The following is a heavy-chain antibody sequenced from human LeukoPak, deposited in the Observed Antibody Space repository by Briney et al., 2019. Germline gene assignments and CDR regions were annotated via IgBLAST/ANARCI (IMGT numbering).Heavy chain of an antibody. CDR2: IYHSGST. CDR3: ARVAGGSYGYVWYLDY. D-gene: IGHD5-18*01. J-gene: IGHJ4*02. Sequence: SETLSLTCTVSGYSISSDYYWGWIRQPPGKGLEWIGSIYHSGSTYYNPSLKSRVTISVDTSKNQFSLKLSSVTAADTAVYYCARVAGGSYGYVWYLDYWGQGTLVTVSS. V-gene: IGHV4-38-2*02. CDR1: GYSISSDYY.